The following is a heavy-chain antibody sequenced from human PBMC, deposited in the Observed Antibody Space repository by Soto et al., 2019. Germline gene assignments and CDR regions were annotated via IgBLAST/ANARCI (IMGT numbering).Heavy chain of an antibody. J-gene: IGHJ6*02. Sequence: QVQLVQSGAEVKKPGSSVKVCCKASGGTFSSYAISWVRQAPGQGLEWMGGIIPIFGTANYAQKFQGRVTITADESTSTAYMELSSLRSEDTAVYYCGAVGCSGGSCYSFYYGMDVWGQGTTVTVSS. V-gene: IGHV1-69*12. CDR2: IIPIFGTA. CDR1: GGTFSSYA. CDR3: GAVGCSGGSCYSFYYGMDV. D-gene: IGHD2-15*01.